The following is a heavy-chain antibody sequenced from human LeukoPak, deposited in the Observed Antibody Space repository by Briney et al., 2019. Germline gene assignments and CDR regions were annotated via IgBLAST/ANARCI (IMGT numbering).Heavy chain of an antibody. CDR2: TSSSSSYI. J-gene: IGHJ5*02. CDR3: ASRSLNYDFWSGYWAQENWFDP. V-gene: IGHV3-21*01. D-gene: IGHD3-3*01. Sequence: PGGSLRLSCAASGFTFSSYSMNWVRQAPGKGLEWVSSTSSSSSYIYYADSVKGRFTISRDNAKNSLYLQMNSLRAEDTAVYYCASRSLNYDFWSGYWAQENWFDPWGQGTLVTVSS. CDR1: GFTFSSYS.